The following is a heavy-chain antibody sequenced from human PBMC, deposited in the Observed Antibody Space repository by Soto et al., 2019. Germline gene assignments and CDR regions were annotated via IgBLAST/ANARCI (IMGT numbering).Heavy chain of an antibody. CDR1: GFSFSNAL. CDR2: IKSQSDGATT. V-gene: IGHV3-15*01. CDR3: TTDRFSSPLDH. Sequence: AGSLRLTCAASGFSFSNALMRWVRQTSGKGPAGGVRIKSQSDGATTDYAAPVKGTFTISRDDSQNTLYLQMNSLKTEDTAVYYCTTDRFSSPLDHWGQGNLVTVS. D-gene: IGHD2-2*01. J-gene: IGHJ4*02.